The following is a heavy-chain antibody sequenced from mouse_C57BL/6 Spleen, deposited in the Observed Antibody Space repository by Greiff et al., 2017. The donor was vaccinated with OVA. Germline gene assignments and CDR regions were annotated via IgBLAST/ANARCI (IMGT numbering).Heavy chain of an antibody. CDR2: IYPRSGNT. J-gene: IGHJ1*03. CDR1: GYTFTSYG. CDR3: ANRGMYWYFDV. D-gene: IGHD3-1*01. Sequence: QVQLQQSGAELARPGASVKLSCKASGYTFTSYGISWVKQRTGQGLEWIGEIYPRSGNTSYNEKFKGKATLTADKSSSTAYMELRSLTSEDSAVYFCANRGMYWYFDVWGTGTTVTVSS. V-gene: IGHV1-81*01.